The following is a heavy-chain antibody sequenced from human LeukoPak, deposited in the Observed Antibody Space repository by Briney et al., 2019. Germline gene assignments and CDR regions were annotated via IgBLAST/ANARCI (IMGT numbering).Heavy chain of an antibody. CDR3: ARWSLHSIGWYFDY. CDR2: IYYSGST. CDR1: GDSINSFY. D-gene: IGHD3-22*01. J-gene: IGHJ4*02. V-gene: IGHV4-59*01. Sequence: SETLSLTCTVSGDSINSFYGSWIRRPPGKGLEWIGYIYYSGSTNYNPSLKSRLTIAVDTSKNQFSLRLNSVTAADTAVYYCARWSLHSIGWYFDYWGQGTLVTVSS.